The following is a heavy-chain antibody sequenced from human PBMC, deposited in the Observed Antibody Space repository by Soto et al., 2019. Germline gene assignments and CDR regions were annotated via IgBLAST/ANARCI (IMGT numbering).Heavy chain of an antibody. CDR1: GYSFTSYW. D-gene: IGHD3-3*01. Sequence: PGESLKITCKGSGYSFTSYWIGWVRQMPGKGLEWMGIIYPGDSDTRYSPSFQGQVTISADKSISTAYLQWSSLKASDTAMYYCARRITIFGVDDAFDIWGQGTMVTVS. J-gene: IGHJ3*02. CDR3: ARRITIFGVDDAFDI. CDR2: IYPGDSDT. V-gene: IGHV5-51*01.